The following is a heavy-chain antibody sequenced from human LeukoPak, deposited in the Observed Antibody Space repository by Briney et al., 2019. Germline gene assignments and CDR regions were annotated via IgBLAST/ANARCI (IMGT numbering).Heavy chain of an antibody. CDR2: IYYSGST. Sequence: SETLSLTCTVSGGSIRNIYYWGWIRQPPGKGLQWIGSIYYSGSTYYNPSLKSRVTITADTSKNQFSLRLNSVTAADAAVYYCARMAYCGSDCYYYFDYWGQGTLVTVSS. CDR1: GGSIRNIYY. CDR3: ARMAYCGSDCYYYFDY. V-gene: IGHV4-39*07. D-gene: IGHD2-21*02. J-gene: IGHJ4*02.